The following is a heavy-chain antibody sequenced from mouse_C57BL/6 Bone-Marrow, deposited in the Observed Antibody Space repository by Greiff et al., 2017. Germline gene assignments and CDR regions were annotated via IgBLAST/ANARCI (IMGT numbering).Heavy chain of an antibody. CDR1: GYSITSGYY. Sequence: DVKLQESGPGLVKPSQSLSLTCSVTGYSITSGYYWNWIRQFPGNKLEWMGYISYDGRNNYNPSLKNRISITRDTSKNQFFLKLTSVTTEDTATYYCALAYYSNYVGNYFDYWGQGTTLTVSS. J-gene: IGHJ2*01. CDR3: ALAYYSNYVGNYFDY. CDR2: ISYDGRN. D-gene: IGHD2-5*01. V-gene: IGHV3-6*01.